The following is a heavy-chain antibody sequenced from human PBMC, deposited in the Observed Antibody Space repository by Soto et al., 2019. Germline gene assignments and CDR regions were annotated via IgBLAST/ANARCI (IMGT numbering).Heavy chain of an antibody. V-gene: IGHV3-33*01. Sequence: QVQLVESGGGVVQPGRSLRLSCAASGFTFSSYGMHWVRQAPGKRLEWVAVIWYDGSNKYYADSVKGRFTISRDNSKNTLYLQMNSLRAEDTAVYYCARDDYYDSSGYHWFDPWGQGTLVTVSS. CDR3: ARDDYYDSSGYHWFDP. J-gene: IGHJ5*02. CDR1: GFTFSSYG. CDR2: IWYDGSNK. D-gene: IGHD3-22*01.